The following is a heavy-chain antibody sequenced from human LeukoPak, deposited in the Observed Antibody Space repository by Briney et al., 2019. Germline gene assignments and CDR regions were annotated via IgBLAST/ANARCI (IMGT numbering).Heavy chain of an antibody. CDR2: INHSGST. D-gene: IGHD3-10*01. V-gene: IGHV4-34*01. J-gene: IGHJ4*02. Sequence: GSLRLSCAASGFTFSAAWMSWVRQSPGKGLEWIGEINHSGSTNYNPSLKSRVTISVDTSKNQFSLKLSSVTAADTAVYYCARGKYYYGSGSPFLDYWGQGTLVTVSS. CDR3: ARGKYYYGSGSPFLDY. CDR1: GFTFSAAW.